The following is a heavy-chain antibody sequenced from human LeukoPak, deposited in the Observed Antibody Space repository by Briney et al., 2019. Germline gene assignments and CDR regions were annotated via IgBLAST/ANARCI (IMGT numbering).Heavy chain of an antibody. Sequence: ASVKVSCKASGYTFTSYGFSWVRQAPGQGLEWMGWISAYNGNTNYAQKLQARVTMTTDTHTSTAYMELRSLRSDDTAVYYCAREHPEYSPGFQYDYWGQGTLVTVSS. CDR3: AREHPEYSPGFQYDY. CDR2: ISAYNGNT. D-gene: IGHD6-6*01. CDR1: GYTFTSYG. V-gene: IGHV1-18*01. J-gene: IGHJ4*02.